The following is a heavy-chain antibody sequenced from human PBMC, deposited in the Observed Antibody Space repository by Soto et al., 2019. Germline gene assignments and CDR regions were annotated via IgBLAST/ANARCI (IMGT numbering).Heavy chain of an antibody. V-gene: IGHV3-30-3*01. J-gene: IGHJ4*02. Sequence: PGRPLKLPCAASGFTFSSYAMHWVRQAPGKGLERVAVISYDGSNKYYEDSVKGRFTITRDNSKNTLYLQMNSLRAEDTAVYYCARDHTAMVSFDYWGQGTLVTVSS. D-gene: IGHD5-18*01. CDR3: ARDHTAMVSFDY. CDR2: ISYDGSNK. CDR1: GFTFSSYA.